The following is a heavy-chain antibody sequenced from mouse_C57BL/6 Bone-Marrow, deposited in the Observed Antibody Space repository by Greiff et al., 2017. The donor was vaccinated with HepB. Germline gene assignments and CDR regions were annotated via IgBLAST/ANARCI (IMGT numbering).Heavy chain of an antibody. J-gene: IGHJ2*01. CDR1: GYTFTDYY. CDR2: IFPGSGST. Sequence: QVHVKQSGPELVKPGASVKISCKASGYTFTDYYINWVKQRPGQGLEWIGWIFPGSGSTYYNEKFKGKATLTVDKSSSTAYMLLSSLTSEDSAVYFCAREEGIYYYGSKDYWGQGTTLTVSS. D-gene: IGHD1-1*01. V-gene: IGHV1-75*01. CDR3: AREEGIYYYGSKDY.